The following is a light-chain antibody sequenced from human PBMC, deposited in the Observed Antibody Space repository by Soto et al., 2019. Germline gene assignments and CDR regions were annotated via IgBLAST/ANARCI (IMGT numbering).Light chain of an antibody. CDR3: MQALQTPLT. CDR1: QSLLHSNGYKY. CDR2: VAS. J-gene: IGKJ4*01. Sequence: DIVMTQSPLSLSVTPGEPASISCRSSQSLLHSNGYKYLDWYLQKPGQSPQLLIYVASYRASGVPERFSGSGSGTDFTLKISRVEAEDVGVYYCMQALQTPLTFGGGTKVEI. V-gene: IGKV2-28*01.